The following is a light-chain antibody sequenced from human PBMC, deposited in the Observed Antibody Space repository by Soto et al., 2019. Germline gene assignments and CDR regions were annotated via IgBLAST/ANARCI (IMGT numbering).Light chain of an antibody. CDR3: QQGSDWT. V-gene: IGKV3-11*01. CDR2: DAS. CDR1: QSLSNS. J-gene: IGKJ1*01. Sequence: EIVLTQSPATLSLSPGERATLSCRPSQSLSNSLAWYQQKPGQAPRLLIYDASNRAPGIPVRFSGSGSGTDFTLTISSLEPEDFAVYFCQQGSDWTFGQGTKVEIK.